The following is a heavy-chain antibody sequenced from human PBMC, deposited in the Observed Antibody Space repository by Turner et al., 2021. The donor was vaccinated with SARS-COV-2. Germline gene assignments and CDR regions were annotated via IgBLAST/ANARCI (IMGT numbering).Heavy chain of an antibody. V-gene: IGHV3-21*01. J-gene: IGHJ6*02. Sequence: EVQLVESGGGLVKPGGSLRLSWAASGFTFSSHSMNWVRQAPGKGLEWVSSISSSSSYIYYADSVKGRFTISRDNAKNSLYLQMNSLRAEDTAVYYCARYHRPVVVPAAKRAGSYYYGMDVWGQGTTVTVSS. CDR1: GFTFSSHS. CDR2: ISSSSSYI. D-gene: IGHD2-2*01. CDR3: ARYHRPVVVPAAKRAGSYYYGMDV.